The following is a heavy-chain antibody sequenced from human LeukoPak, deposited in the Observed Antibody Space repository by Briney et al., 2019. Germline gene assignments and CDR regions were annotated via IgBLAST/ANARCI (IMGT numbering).Heavy chain of an antibody. CDR3: AKDPYGDYVYYFDY. V-gene: IGHV3-23*01. Sequence: GALRLSCAASGFTFSSYGMSWVRQAPGKGLEWVSAISGSGGSTYYADSVKGRFTISRDNSKNTLYLQMNSLRAEDTAVYYCAKDPYGDYVYYFDYWGQGTLVTVSS. D-gene: IGHD4-17*01. J-gene: IGHJ4*02. CDR2: ISGSGGST. CDR1: GFTFSSYG.